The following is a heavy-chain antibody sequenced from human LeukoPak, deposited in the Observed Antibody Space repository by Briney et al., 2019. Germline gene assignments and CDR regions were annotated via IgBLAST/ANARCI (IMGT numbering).Heavy chain of an antibody. CDR1: GDSISSGGYS. V-gene: IGHV4-30-2*01. CDR3: ARADGDYPNWFDP. J-gene: IGHJ5*02. Sequence: SQTLSLTCAVSGDSISSGGYSWRWSRQPRGRGLEWIGYIYHSGRTYYNPALKSRVTISVDRSKNQFSLKLSSVTAADTAVYYCARADGDYPNWFDPWGQGTLVTVSS. D-gene: IGHD4-17*01. CDR2: IYHSGRT.